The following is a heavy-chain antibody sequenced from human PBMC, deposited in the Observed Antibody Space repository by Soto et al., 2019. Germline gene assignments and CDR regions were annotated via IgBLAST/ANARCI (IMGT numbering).Heavy chain of an antibody. CDR1: GFTFSSYA. D-gene: IGHD2-2*01. V-gene: IGHV3-30-3*01. J-gene: IGHJ6*02. CDR3: ARDTIEGYYYGMDV. CDR2: ISYDGSNK. Sequence: QVQLVESGGGVVQPGRSLGISCAASGFTFSSYAMHWVHQAPGKGLEWVAVISYDGSNKYYADSVKGRFTISRDNSKNTLYLQMNSLRAEDTAVYYCARDTIEGYYYGMDVWGQGTTVTVSS.